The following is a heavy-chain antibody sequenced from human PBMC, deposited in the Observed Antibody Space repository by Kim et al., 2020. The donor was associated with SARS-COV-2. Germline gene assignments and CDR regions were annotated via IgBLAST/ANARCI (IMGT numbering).Heavy chain of an antibody. CDR3: ARGAPGH. Sequence: SETLSLTCAVYGGSFIGFQWTWIRQTPGKGLEWIGEINHSGSTNYNPSLKSRVSMSVDTSKNQFSLKLTSVTAADTAVYYCARGAPGHWGQGTLVTVSS. CDR2: INHSGST. J-gene: IGHJ1*01. V-gene: IGHV4-34*01. CDR1: GGSFIGFQ.